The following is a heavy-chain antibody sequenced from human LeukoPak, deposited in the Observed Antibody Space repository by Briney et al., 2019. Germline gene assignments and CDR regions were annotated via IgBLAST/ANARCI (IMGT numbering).Heavy chain of an antibody. Sequence: SETLSLTCTVSGGSVSSGSYYWSWIRQPPGKGLEWIGYIYYSGSTNYNPSLKSRVTISVDTSKNQFSLKLSSVTAADTAVYYCARDRALGYDSSGYALDYWGQGTLVTVSS. CDR2: IYYSGST. V-gene: IGHV4-61*01. D-gene: IGHD3-22*01. CDR3: ARDRALGYDSSGYALDY. J-gene: IGHJ4*02. CDR1: GGSVSSGSYY.